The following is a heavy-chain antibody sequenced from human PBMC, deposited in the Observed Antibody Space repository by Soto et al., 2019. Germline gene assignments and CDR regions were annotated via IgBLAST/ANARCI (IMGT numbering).Heavy chain of an antibody. CDR3: TTCNAVVIVTATRFDY. Sequence: PGGSLRLSCAASGFTFSGAWMSWVRQAPGKGLEWVGRIKSKTEGGTTGYAAPVKGRFTISRDDSKNTLYLQMNSLKTEDTAVYYCTTCNAVVIVTATRFDYWGQGTLVTVSS. J-gene: IGHJ4*02. CDR2: IKSKTEGGTT. D-gene: IGHD2-21*02. CDR1: GFTFSGAW. V-gene: IGHV3-15*01.